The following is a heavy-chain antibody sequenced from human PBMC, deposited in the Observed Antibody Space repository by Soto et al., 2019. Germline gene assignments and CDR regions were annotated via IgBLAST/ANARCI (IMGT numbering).Heavy chain of an antibody. Sequence: EVQLVESGGGLVKPGGSLRLSCAASGFTFSNYNMNWVRQAPGKGLEWLSSISSSSNYIYYADSVRGRFTISRDNAKNSLYLQINSLRAEDTAVYYCARGGVGSASNFDYWGQGTLVTVSS. V-gene: IGHV3-21*01. J-gene: IGHJ4*02. D-gene: IGHD6-6*01. CDR2: ISSSSNYI. CDR1: GFTFSNYN. CDR3: ARGGVGSASNFDY.